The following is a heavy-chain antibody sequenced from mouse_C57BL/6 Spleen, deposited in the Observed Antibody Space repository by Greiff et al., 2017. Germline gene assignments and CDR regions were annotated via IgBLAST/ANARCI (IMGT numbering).Heavy chain of an antibody. V-gene: IGHV1-67*01. CDR1: GYTFTDYA. D-gene: IGHD1-1*01. CDR2: ISTYYGAA. J-gene: IGHJ2*01. CDR3: ARGGKFITTVVATDYFDY. Sequence: VQRVESGPELVRPGVSVKISCKGSGYTFTDYAMHWVKQSHAKSLEWMGVISTYYGAASYNQKFKDKATMTVDKSSSTAYMELARLTSEDSAVYYGARGGKFITTVVATDYFDYWGQGTTLTVSS.